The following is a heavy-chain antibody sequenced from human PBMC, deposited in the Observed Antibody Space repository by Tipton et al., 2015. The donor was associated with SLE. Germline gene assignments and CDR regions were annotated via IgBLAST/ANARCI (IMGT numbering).Heavy chain of an antibody. CDR2: MYYTGSA. V-gene: IGHV4-59*11. CDR1: GASISSHY. CDR3: ARTNLQGSLVDWYFDL. Sequence: TLSLTCTVPGASISSHYWSWIRQPPGKGLEWIGYMYYTGSAHYNPSLRNRVTMSLDTSKNQFSLKLSSVTAADTAVYYCARTNLQGSLVDWYFDLWGRGTLVTVSS. D-gene: IGHD5-24*01. J-gene: IGHJ2*01.